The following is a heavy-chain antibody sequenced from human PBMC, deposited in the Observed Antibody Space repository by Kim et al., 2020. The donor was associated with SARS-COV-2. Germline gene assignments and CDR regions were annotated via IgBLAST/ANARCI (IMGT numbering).Heavy chain of an antibody. V-gene: IGHV4-59*01. CDR3: VRDATAFDL. CDR2: VSYSGRP. J-gene: IGHJ4*02. Sequence: SETLSLTCSISGCLISDDYWSWIRQPPGKGLEWIGYVSYSGRPFYNPSLKGRGTISLDTSKNQFSMRVPSVTAADTALYYCVRDATAFDLWAQGILVIVSS. D-gene: IGHD2-21*02. CDR1: GCLISDDY.